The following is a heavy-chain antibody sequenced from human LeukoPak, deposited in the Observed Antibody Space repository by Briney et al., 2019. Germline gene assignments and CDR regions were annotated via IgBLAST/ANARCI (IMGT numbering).Heavy chain of an antibody. CDR1: GFTFSNAW. CDR2: IKSKTDGGTT. J-gene: IGHJ6*03. V-gene: IGHV3-15*01. D-gene: IGHD1-26*01. Sequence: GGSLRLSCAASGFTFSNAWMSWVRQAPGKGLEWVGRIKSKTDGGTTDYAAPVKGRFTISRDDSKNTLYLQMNSLKTEDTAVYYCTTVWAWSWTPYYYMDVWGKGTTVTVSS. CDR3: TTVWAWSWTPYYYMDV.